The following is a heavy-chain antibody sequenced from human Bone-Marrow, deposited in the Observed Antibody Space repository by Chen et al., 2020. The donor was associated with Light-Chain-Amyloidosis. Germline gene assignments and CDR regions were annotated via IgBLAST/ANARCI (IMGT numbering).Heavy chain of an antibody. D-gene: IGHD3-9*01. Sequence: EVQLVESGGGLLQRGGSLRLSWAASGFAFSSYALSWVRQAPGKGMEWVSTIRGSGGSRYYGDSVKGRLTISRDNSKNALFQQMNSLRAEDTAVYYCAKDISYDDILPGYPADAFDIWGQGTMVTVSS. J-gene: IGHJ3*02. CDR2: IRGSGGSR. CDR1: GFAFSSYA. V-gene: IGHV3-23*04. CDR3: AKDISYDDILPGYPADAFDI.